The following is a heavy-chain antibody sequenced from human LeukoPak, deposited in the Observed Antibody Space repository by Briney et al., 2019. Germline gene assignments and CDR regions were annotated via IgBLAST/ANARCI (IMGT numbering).Heavy chain of an antibody. CDR3: AKDDSDGRGRGGGFDP. CDR2: ISHSGST. Sequence: PSETLSLTCTVSGVSISNSGNFWAWIRQHPAKGLEWIGYISHSGSTDYNPSLESRLTLSVDTSKNQFSLKLTSVTAADTAVYYCAKDDSDGRGRGGGFDPWGQGTLVTVSS. CDR1: GVSISNSGNF. J-gene: IGHJ5*02. D-gene: IGHD5-24*01. V-gene: IGHV4-31*03.